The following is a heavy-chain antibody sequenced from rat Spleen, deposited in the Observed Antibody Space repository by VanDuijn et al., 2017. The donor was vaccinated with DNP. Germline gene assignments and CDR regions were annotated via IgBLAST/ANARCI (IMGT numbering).Heavy chain of an antibody. CDR2: ISYSGST. Sequence: EVQLQESGPGLVKPSQSLSLTCSVTGYSITSRYWAWIRKFPGNKMEWMAYISYSGSTNYNPSLKSRFSITRDTSKNQFFLQLNSVTTEDTATYYCARWSRYFDYWGQGVMVTVSS. CDR1: GYSITSRY. V-gene: IGHV3-1*01. J-gene: IGHJ2*01. CDR3: ARWSRYFDY.